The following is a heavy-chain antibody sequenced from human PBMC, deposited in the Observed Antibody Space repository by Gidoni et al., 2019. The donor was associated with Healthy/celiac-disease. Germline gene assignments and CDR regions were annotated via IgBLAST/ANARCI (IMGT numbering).Heavy chain of an antibody. CDR2: ISSSSSYI. J-gene: IGHJ6*02. V-gene: IGHV3-21*01. CDR3: ARDYSSSQIYYYYYGMDV. D-gene: IGHD6-13*01. Sequence: EVQLVDSGGGLVQPGGSLRLSCAASVFPFSSYSMNWVRQAPGKGLEWVSSISSSSSYIYYADSVKGRFTISRDNAKNSLYLQMNSLRAEDTAVYYCARDYSSSQIYYYYYGMDVWGQGTTVTVSS. CDR1: VFPFSSYS.